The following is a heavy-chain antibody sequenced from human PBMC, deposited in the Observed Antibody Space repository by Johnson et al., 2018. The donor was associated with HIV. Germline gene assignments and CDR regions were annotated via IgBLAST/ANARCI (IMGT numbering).Heavy chain of an antibody. Sequence: VQLVESGGGVVQPGRSLRLSCAASGFTFSSYAMHWVRQAPGKGLEWVGFIRSKAYGGTTEYAASVKGRFTISRDDFKSIAYLHMNSLKTEDAAVYYCTRAPFSSGYYCDAFDIWGQGTVVIVSS. D-gene: IGHD3-22*01. J-gene: IGHJ3*02. CDR1: GFTFSSYA. V-gene: IGHV3-49*04. CDR3: TRAPFSSGYYCDAFDI. CDR2: IRSKAYGGTT.